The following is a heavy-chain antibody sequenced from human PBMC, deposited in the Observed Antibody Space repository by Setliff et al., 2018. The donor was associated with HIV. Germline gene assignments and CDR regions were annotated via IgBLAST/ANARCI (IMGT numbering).Heavy chain of an antibody. CDR3: ARWHYTSSSG. Sequence: GGSLRLSCSTSGFNFRDARMSWRRLAPGKGLEWGANIKEDGSVKNYVDSVKGRFTISSDNAKNSLFLPMSSLRVEDTAVYYCARWHYTSSSGWGRGTLVTVSS. D-gene: IGHD6-6*01. CDR2: IKEDGSVK. CDR1: GFNFRDAR. V-gene: IGHV3-7*03. J-gene: IGHJ4*02.